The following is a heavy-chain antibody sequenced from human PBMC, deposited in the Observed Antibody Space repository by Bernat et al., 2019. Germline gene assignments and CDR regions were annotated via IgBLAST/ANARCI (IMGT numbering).Heavy chain of an antibody. CDR1: GFTFSSYW. V-gene: IGHV3-7*03. J-gene: IGHJ4*02. D-gene: IGHD4-11*01. Sequence: VQLVESGGGVVQPGGSLRLSCAASGFTFSSYWMNWVRQSPGKGLEWVANIKEDGSEKYYVDSVKGRFTVSRDNAKNSLYLQMNSLRAEDTAVYYCARGMYNSNWDHLPDYWGQGTLVTVSS. CDR2: IKEDGSEK. CDR3: ARGMYNSNWDHLPDY.